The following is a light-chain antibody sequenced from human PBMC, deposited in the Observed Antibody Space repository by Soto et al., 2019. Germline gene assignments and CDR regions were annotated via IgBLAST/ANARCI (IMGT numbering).Light chain of an antibody. CDR2: AVS. J-gene: IGLJ2*01. CDR1: SSDVGRYNY. Sequence: QSALTQPASVSGSPGQSITISCTGTSSDVGRYNYVSWYQQHPGKAPKLMIYAVSYRPSGVSDRFSGSKSGNTASLTISGLQAEDEADYYCSSYTTNRALGVVFGGGTQLTVL. V-gene: IGLV2-14*03. CDR3: SSYTTNRALGVV.